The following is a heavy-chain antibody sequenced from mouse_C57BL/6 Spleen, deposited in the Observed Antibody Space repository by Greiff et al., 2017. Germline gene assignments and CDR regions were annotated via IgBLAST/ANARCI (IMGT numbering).Heavy chain of an antibody. CDR3: ARPFLITTVVAEAMDY. D-gene: IGHD1-1*01. CDR2: ISSGSSTI. V-gene: IGHV5-17*01. J-gene: IGHJ4*01. CDR1: GFTFSDYG. Sequence: VQLQQSGGGLVKPGGSLKLSCAASGFTFSDYGMHWVRQAPEKGLEWVAYISSGSSTIYYADTVKGRFTISRDNAKNTLFLQMTSLRSEDTAMYYCARPFLITTVVAEAMDYWGQGTSVTVSS.